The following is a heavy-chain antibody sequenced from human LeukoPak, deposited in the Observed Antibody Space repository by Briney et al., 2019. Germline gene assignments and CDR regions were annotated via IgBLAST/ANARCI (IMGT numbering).Heavy chain of an antibody. D-gene: IGHD5-12*01. CDR1: GYRFTDYW. V-gene: IGHV5-51*01. CDR3: AHLVAIVPPRERYFDF. Sequence: GESLKISCKASGYRFTDYWIGWVRQRPGKGLEWMGIIHPGDSHSRYSPSFQGQVTISADKSINTAYLQWSSLKASDTAMYYCAHLVAIVPPRERYFDFWGQGTLVTVSS. CDR2: IHPGDSHS. J-gene: IGHJ4*02.